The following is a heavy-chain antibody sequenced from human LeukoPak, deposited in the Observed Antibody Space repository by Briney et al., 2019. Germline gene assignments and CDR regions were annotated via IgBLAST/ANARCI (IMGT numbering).Heavy chain of an antibody. D-gene: IGHD3-9*01. Sequence: GGSLRLSCAASGFTFSSYWMSWVRQAPGKGLEWVANIKQDGSEKYYVDSVKGRFTISRDNAKNSLYLQMNSLRAEDTAVYYCARDRDDILTGSQLPFDYGAREPWSPSPQ. CDR1: GFTFSSYW. CDR2: IKQDGSEK. J-gene: IGHJ4*02. CDR3: ARDRDDILTGSQLPFDY. V-gene: IGHV3-7*01.